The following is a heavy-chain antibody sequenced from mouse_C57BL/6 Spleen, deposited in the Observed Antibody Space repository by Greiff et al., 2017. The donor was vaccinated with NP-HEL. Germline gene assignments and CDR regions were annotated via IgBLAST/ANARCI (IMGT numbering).Heavy chain of an antibody. J-gene: IGHJ4*01. CDR1: GFTFSDYG. V-gene: IGHV5-17*01. Sequence: EVQRVESGGGLVKPGGSLKLSCAASGFTFSDYGMHWVRQAPEKGLEWVAYISSGSSTIYYADTVKGRFTISRDNAKNTLFLQMTSLRSEDTAMYYCARNGYCDYYAMDYWGQGTSVTVSS. D-gene: IGHD2-3*01. CDR2: ISSGSSTI. CDR3: ARNGYCDYYAMDY.